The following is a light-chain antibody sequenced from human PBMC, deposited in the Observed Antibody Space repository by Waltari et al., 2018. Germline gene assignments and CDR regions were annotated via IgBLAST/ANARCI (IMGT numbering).Light chain of an antibody. V-gene: IGKV4-1*01. Sequence: DIVMNQSPDSLAVSLGERATITCKSSQSVLNRAKNMNDIAWYQHKPAQPPKLLIYWASTREAGVPDRFAGSGSGGDFSLATTGVHSADVAVYSCQHYYTSPCAFVQAPKV. CDR2: WAS. J-gene: IGKJ1*01. CDR3: QHYYTSPCA. CDR1: QSVLNRAKNMND.